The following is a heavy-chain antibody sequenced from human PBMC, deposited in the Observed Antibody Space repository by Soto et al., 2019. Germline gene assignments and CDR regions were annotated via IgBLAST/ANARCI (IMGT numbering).Heavy chain of an antibody. Sequence: PSETLSLTCTVSGGSINTFYWSWVRQPAGKGLEWIGNIYYSESTNYNPSLRSRITISVDSSKNQFSLKLSSVTAADTAVYYCARERWDSSGRYGMDVWGQGTTVTVSS. CDR3: ARERWDSSGRYGMDV. J-gene: IGHJ6*02. V-gene: IGHV4-59*01. D-gene: IGHD6-19*01. CDR2: IYYSEST. CDR1: GGSINTFY.